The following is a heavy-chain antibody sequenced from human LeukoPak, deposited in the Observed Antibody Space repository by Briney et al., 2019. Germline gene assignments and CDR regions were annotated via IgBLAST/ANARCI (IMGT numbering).Heavy chain of an antibody. CDR3: ARCRPAFYCGDSDY. CDR2: IYYSGST. CDR1: GGSISSYY. J-gene: IGHJ4*02. V-gene: IGHV4-59*08. D-gene: IGHD4-17*01. Sequence: PSETLSLTCTVSGGSISSYYWSWIRQPPGKGLEWIGYIYYSGSTNYNPSLKSRVTISVDTSKNQFSLKLSSVTAADTAVYYCARCRPAFYCGDSDYWGQGTLVTASS.